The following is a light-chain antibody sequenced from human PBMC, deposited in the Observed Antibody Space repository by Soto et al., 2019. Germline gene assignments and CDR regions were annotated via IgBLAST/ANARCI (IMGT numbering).Light chain of an antibody. CDR1: QSVNSNY. CDR3: QQYGSSPRT. J-gene: IGKJ1*01. V-gene: IGKV3-20*01. Sequence: DIVLTQSPGTLSLSPGERATLSCGASQSVNSNYLAWYQQKPGQPPRVLIHDAYRRATGIPDRFSGSGSGTDFTLTISRLEHEDFAVYYCQQYGSSPRTFGQGTKVEIK. CDR2: DAY.